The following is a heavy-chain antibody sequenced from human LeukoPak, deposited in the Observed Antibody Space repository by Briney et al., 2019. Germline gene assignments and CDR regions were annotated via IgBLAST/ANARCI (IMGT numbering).Heavy chain of an antibody. CDR3: ANEVRPNDY. CDR1: GFRFRNYA. D-gene: IGHD1-1*01. Sequence: PGGSLRLSCAASGFRFRNYAMSWVRQAPGKGLEWVSAISDSGGTTYYADSVQGRFTISRDNSKNTLYLEMNSLRVEDTALYYCANEVRPNDYWGQGTLVTVSS. V-gene: IGHV3-23*01. CDR2: ISDSGGTT. J-gene: IGHJ4*02.